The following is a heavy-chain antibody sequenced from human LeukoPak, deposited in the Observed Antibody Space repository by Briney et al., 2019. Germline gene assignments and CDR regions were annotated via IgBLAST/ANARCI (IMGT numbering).Heavy chain of an antibody. CDR3: TTGQVVDYDASGYSALDY. CDR1: GFTFSNAW. CDR2: IKSKTDGGTT. V-gene: IGHV3-15*01. J-gene: IGHJ4*02. D-gene: IGHD3-22*01. Sequence: GGSLRLSCAASGFTFSNAWMNWVRQAPGKWLEWVGRIKSKTDGGTTDYAAPVKGRFTISTDDSKNTLYLQMNGLKTEDTAVYYCTTGQVVDYDASGYSALDYWGQGTLVTVSS.